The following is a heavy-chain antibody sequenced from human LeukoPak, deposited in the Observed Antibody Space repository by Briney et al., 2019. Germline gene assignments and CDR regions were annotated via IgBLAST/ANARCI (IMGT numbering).Heavy chain of an antibody. Sequence: ETLSLTCTVSGGSISSSSYYWGWIRQPPGKGLEWVSAISGSGGSTYYADSVKGRFTISRDNSKNTLYLQMNSLRAEDTAVYHCAKSWGSYSSLLDSWGQGTLVTVSS. V-gene: IGHV3-23*01. CDR1: GGSISSSSYY. D-gene: IGHD6-13*01. CDR2: ISGSGGST. CDR3: AKSWGSYSSLLDS. J-gene: IGHJ4*02.